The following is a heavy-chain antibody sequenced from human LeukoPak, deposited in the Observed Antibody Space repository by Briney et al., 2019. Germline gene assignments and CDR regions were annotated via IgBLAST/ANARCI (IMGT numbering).Heavy chain of an antibody. CDR2: INWNGGST. CDR3: AKDRGSYQDVF. V-gene: IGHV3-20*04. CDR1: GFTFDDYG. J-gene: IGHJ4*02. D-gene: IGHD3-16*02. Sequence: GGSLRLSCAASGFTFDDYGMNWVRQAPGKGLEWVSGINWNGGSTGYADSVKGRFTISRDNAKNSLYLQMNSLRAEDTALYYCAKDRGSYQDVFGGQGALVTVSS.